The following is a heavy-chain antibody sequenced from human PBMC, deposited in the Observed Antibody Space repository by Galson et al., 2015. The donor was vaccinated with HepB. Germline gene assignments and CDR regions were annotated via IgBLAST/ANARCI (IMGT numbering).Heavy chain of an antibody. Sequence: SLRLSCAASGFTFSSYGMHWVRQAPGKGLGWVAVIWYDGSNKYYADSVKGRFTISRDNSKNTLYLQMNSLRDEDKAVYYCAREGYWAQGTLFPVSS. V-gene: IGHV3-33*01. CDR3: AREGY. CDR1: GFTFSSYG. CDR2: IWYDGSNK. J-gene: IGHJ4*02.